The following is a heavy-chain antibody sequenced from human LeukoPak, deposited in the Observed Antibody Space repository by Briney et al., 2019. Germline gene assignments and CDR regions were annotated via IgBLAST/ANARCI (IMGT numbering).Heavy chain of an antibody. CDR3: AKDGDLYGHADY. D-gene: IGHD4-17*01. CDR1: GFTFSSYA. Sequence: GGSLRLSCAASGFTFSSYAMHWVRQAPGKGLEWVASISYDGSNKYYADSLKGRFTISRDNSKKTLYLQMNSLRAEDSAVYYCAKDGDLYGHADYWGQGTLVTVSS. J-gene: IGHJ4*02. V-gene: IGHV3-30-3*01. CDR2: ISYDGSNK.